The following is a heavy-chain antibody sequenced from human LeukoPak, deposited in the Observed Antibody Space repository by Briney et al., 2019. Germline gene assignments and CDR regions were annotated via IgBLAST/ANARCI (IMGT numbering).Heavy chain of an antibody. CDR1: GFTFSSYW. Sequence: GGSLRLSCAASGFTFSSYWMSWVRQAPGKGLEWVANIKQDGSEKYYVDSVKGRFTISRDNAKNSLYLQMNSLRAEDTAVYYCAKDALVGATGYGMDVWGQGTTVTVSS. CDR3: AKDALVGATGYGMDV. CDR2: IKQDGSEK. D-gene: IGHD1-26*01. J-gene: IGHJ6*02. V-gene: IGHV3-7*01.